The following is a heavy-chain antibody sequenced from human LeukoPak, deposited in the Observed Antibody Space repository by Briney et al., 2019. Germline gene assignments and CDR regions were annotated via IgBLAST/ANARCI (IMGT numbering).Heavy chain of an antibody. CDR1: GFTFDDYA. CDR2: ISSSGSTI. CDR3: ARDRHSSSWYGGVDY. D-gene: IGHD6-13*01. V-gene: IGHV3-48*03. J-gene: IGHJ4*02. Sequence: GRSLRLSCAASGFTFDDYAMHWVRQAPGKGLEWVSYISSSGSTIYYADSVKGRFTISRDNAKNSLYLQMNSLRAEDTAVYYCARDRHSSSWYGGVDYWGQGTLVTVSS.